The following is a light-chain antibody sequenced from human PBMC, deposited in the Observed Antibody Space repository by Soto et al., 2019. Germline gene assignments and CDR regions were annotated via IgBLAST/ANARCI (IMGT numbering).Light chain of an antibody. Sequence: DIQMTQSPSSLSASVGDRVTITCRASQSISSYLNWYQQRPGKAPKLLVYAASSLQSGVPSRFSGSGSGTDFTLSISSLQPEDFAIYYCQQSNNIPWTFGQGTKVEIK. CDR1: QSISSY. J-gene: IGKJ1*01. V-gene: IGKV1-39*01. CDR2: AAS. CDR3: QQSNNIPWT.